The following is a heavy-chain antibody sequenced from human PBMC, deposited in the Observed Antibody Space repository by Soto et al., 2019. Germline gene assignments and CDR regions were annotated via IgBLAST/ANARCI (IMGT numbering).Heavy chain of an antibody. J-gene: IGHJ4*02. Sequence: QVQLQESGPGLVKPSGTLSLTCAVSGGSISSSNWWSWVRQPPGKGLEWIGEIYHSGSTNYNPSLKSRVTISVDKPKNQFSLKLSSVTAADTAVYYCAGTPGISSGWYYFDYWGQGTLVTVSS. CDR3: AGTPGISSGWYYFDY. CDR1: GGSISSSNW. D-gene: IGHD6-19*01. CDR2: IYHSGST. V-gene: IGHV4-4*02.